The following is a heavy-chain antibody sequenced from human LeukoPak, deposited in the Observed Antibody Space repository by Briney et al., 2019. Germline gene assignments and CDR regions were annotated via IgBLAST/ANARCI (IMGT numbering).Heavy chain of an antibody. Sequence: ASVKVSCKASGYTFTSYAMHWVRQAPGQRLKWMGWINAGNGNTKYSQKFQGRVTITRDTSASTAYMELSSLRSEDTAVYYCARDPTAVAGTRFDYWGQGTLVTVSS. CDR2: INAGNGNT. CDR1: GYTFTSYA. V-gene: IGHV1-3*01. J-gene: IGHJ4*02. D-gene: IGHD6-19*01. CDR3: ARDPTAVAGTRFDY.